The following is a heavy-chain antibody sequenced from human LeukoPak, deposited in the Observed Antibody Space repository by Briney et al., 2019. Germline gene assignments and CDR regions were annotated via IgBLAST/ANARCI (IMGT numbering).Heavy chain of an antibody. Sequence: SETPSLTCAVYGGSFSGYYWSWIRQPPGKGLEWIGEINHSGSTNYNPSLKSRVTISVDTSKNQFSLKLSSVTAADTAVYYCARVRPYYYDSKRSVFDYWGQGTLVTVSS. CDR1: GGSFSGYY. CDR3: ARVRPYYYDSKRSVFDY. V-gene: IGHV4-34*01. J-gene: IGHJ4*02. D-gene: IGHD3-22*01. CDR2: INHSGST.